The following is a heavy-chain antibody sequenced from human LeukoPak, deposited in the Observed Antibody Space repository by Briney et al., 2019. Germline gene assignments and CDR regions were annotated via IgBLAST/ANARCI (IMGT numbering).Heavy chain of an antibody. V-gene: IGHV5-51*01. CDR3: ARLSSRDSYNPFDY. J-gene: IGHJ4*02. CDR2: IYVGESDT. CDR1: GNSFTTYW. Sequence: GEFLKISWRGSGNSFTTYWIGWGRQMPRKGPGGRGIIYVGESDTRYSPSFEGQVTISADKSISTAYLQWSSLKASDTAMYYCARLSSRDSYNPFDYWGQGALVTVSS. D-gene: IGHD5-24*01.